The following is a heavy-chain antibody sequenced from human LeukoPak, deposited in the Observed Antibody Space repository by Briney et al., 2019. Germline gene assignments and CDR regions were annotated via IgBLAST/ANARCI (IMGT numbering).Heavy chain of an antibody. D-gene: IGHD6-13*01. CDR1: GFTFSDYW. CDR3: ARDPRYSSSWSQGDYMDV. J-gene: IGHJ6*03. CDR2: IKGDGSEK. V-gene: IGHV3-7*01. Sequence: PGGSLRLSCAASGFTFSDYWMSWVRQAPGNGLEWVANIKGDGSEKDYVDSVKGRFTISRDNAKNSLYLQMNSLRAEDTAVYYCARDPRYSSSWSQGDYMDVWGKGTTVTVSS.